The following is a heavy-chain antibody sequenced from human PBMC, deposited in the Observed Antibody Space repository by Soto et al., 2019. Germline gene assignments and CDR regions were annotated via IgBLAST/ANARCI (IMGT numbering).Heavy chain of an antibody. CDR3: ARGGEPLGYYGLDV. CDR2: MYYTGVT. Sequence: PSETLSLTCSVSGGSVRSGNHFWNWIRQPPGRGLEWLGYMYYTGVTNYNPSLKSRVSMSVDTSKDQFSLNLTSLTAVDTAVYYCARGGEPLGYYGLDVWGQGTTVTVSS. J-gene: IGHJ6*02. V-gene: IGHV4-61*01. CDR1: GGSVRSGNHF.